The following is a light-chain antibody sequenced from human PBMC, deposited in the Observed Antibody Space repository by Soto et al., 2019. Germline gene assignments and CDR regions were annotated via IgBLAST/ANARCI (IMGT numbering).Light chain of an antibody. CDR3: QQYYSYPWA. CDR2: DAS. CDR1: QRINKW. V-gene: IGKV1-5*01. Sequence: DIQMTQSPSTLSASIGDRVTITCRASQRINKWLAWHQQKPGKAPKLLIYDASSLQSGVPPRFSGSGSGTDFTLTISCLQSEDFATYYCQQYYSYPWAFGQGTKVDIK. J-gene: IGKJ1*01.